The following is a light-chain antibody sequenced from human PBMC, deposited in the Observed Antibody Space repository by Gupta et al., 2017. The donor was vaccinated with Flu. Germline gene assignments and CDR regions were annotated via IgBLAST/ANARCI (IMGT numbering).Light chain of an antibody. CDR2: KDT. J-gene: IGLJ2*01. CDR1: TLANQY. V-gene: IGLV3-25*02. Sequence: SYELTQPPSVSVSPGQTARITCSGHTLANQYAYWFQQKPGQAPLLVMWKDTERPSGIPERFSGSNSGTTVTLTISGVQAEDEADYYCQSADSSGSSVVFGGGTKLTVL. CDR3: QSADSSGSSVV.